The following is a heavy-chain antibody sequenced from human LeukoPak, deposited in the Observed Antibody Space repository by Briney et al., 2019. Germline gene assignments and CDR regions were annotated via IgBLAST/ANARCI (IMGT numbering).Heavy chain of an antibody. V-gene: IGHV4-39*07. CDR1: GGSISSSSYY. Sequence: SETLSLTCTVSGGSISSSSYYWGWIRQPPGKGLEWIGSIYYSGSTYYNPSLKSRVTISVDTSKNQFSLKLTSVTAADTAVYYCARDSSGTFDYWGQGTLVTVSS. J-gene: IGHJ4*02. CDR2: IYYSGST. D-gene: IGHD6-19*01. CDR3: ARDSSGTFDY.